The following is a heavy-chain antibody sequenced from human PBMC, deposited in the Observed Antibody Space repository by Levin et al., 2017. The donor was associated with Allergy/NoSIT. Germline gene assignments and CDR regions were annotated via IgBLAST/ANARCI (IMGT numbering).Heavy chain of an antibody. CDR2: SSLNGNT. CDR3: ARRPYYYGMDV. CDR1: GDSITSSNW. V-gene: IGHV4-4*02. Sequence: PSETLSLTCIVSGDSITSSNWWSWVRQPPGKGLEWIGESSLNGNTNYNPSLKSRLTISVDRSKNQLSLKLTSVTAADTAVYYCARRPYYYGMDVWGRGTTVTVSS. J-gene: IGHJ6*02. D-gene: IGHD3-10*01.